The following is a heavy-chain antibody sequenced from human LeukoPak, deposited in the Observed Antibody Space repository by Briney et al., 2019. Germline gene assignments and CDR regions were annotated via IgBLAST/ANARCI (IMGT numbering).Heavy chain of an antibody. CDR1: GFTFDDYA. CDR2: ISWNSGSI. D-gene: IGHD2-2*01. Sequence: PGGSLRLSCAASGFTFDDYAMHWVRQAPGKGLEWVSGISWNSGSIGYADSVKGRFTISRDNAKNSLYLQMNSLRAEDTALYYCAKDGDQLLRYFDYWGQGTLVTVSS. J-gene: IGHJ4*02. CDR3: AKDGDQLLRYFDY. V-gene: IGHV3-9*01.